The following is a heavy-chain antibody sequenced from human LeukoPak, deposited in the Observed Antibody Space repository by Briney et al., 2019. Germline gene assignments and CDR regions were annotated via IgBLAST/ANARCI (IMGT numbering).Heavy chain of an antibody. CDR1: GFTFSSYS. V-gene: IGHV3-48*01. J-gene: IGHJ1*01. CDR3: ARPQYSSGWLPSTEYFHH. Sequence: GGSLRLSCAASGFTFSSYSMNWVRQAPGKGLEWVSYISSSSSTIYYADSVKGRFTVSRDNAKNSLYLQMNSLRAEDTAVYYCARPQYSSGWLPSTEYFHHWGQGTLVTVSS. CDR2: ISSSSSTI. D-gene: IGHD6-19*01.